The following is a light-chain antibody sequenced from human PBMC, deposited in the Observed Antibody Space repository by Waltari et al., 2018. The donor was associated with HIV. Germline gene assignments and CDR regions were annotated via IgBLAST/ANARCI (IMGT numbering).Light chain of an antibody. CDR2: EVI. V-gene: IGLV2-23*02. CDR3: CSYAGGPAWS. Sequence: QSALTQPASVSGSPGQSIAISCTGISSDFGNYNLVSWFQHHPGKAPKLMIYEVIKRPSGVSDRFSGSRSGNTASLIISGLQAEDDADYYCCSYAGGPAWSFGGGTRLTVL. J-gene: IGLJ3*02. CDR1: SSDFGNYNL.